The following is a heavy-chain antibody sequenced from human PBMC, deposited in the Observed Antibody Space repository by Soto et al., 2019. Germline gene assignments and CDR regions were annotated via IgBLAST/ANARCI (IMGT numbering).Heavy chain of an antibody. Sequence: SETLSLTCAVSGGSFNSGGYSWSWIRQPPGKGLEWIGSIYYSGSTYYNPSLKSRVTISVDTSKNQFSLKLSSVTAADTAVYYCARHRGYYDILTGYYTELNFDYWGQGTLVTVSS. CDR1: GGSFNSGGYS. J-gene: IGHJ4*02. CDR3: ARHRGYYDILTGYYTELNFDY. CDR2: IYYSGST. V-gene: IGHV4-30-2*03. D-gene: IGHD3-9*01.